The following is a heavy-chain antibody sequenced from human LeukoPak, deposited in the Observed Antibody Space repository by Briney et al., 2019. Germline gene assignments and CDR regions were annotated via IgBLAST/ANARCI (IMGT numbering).Heavy chain of an antibody. J-gene: IGHJ5*02. D-gene: IGHD3-3*01. CDR1: AGSISSSNW. V-gene: IGHV4-4*02. Sequence: PSETLSLTCSVSAGSISSSNWWSWVRQSPVKGLEWIGEIYLYGTTNYNPSLKSRVTMSVDRSKNQFSLKLSSVTAADTAVYYCARDFEERFLEWFTNWFDPWGQGTLVTVSS. CDR3: ARDFEERFLEWFTNWFDP. CDR2: IYLYGTT.